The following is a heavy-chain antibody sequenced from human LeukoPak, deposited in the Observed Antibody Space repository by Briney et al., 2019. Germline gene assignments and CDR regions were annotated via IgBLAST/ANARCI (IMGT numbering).Heavy chain of an antibody. D-gene: IGHD3-3*01. CDR1: EFTFSSYG. J-gene: IGHJ4*02. CDR3: AKELLNYDFWSGYYQYYFDY. V-gene: IGHV3-33*06. Sequence: GRSLRLSCAASEFTFSSYGMHWVRQAPGKGLEWVAVIWYDGSNKYYADSVKGRFTISRDNSKNTLYLQMNSLRAEDTAVYYCAKELLNYDFWSGYYQYYFDYWGQGTLVTVSS. CDR2: IWYDGSNK.